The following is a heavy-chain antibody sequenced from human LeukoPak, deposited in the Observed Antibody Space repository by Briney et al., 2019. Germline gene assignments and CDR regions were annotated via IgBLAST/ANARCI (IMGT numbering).Heavy chain of an antibody. J-gene: IGHJ4*02. CDR2: ISAYNGNT. CDR3: ARGAQRDDFWYGSYLF. Sequence: GASVKVSCKASGYTFTNYGINWLRQAPGLGLEWMGWISAYNGNTNYAQKVQGRVTMTTDTSTSTAYMELRSLRFDDTAVYYCARGAQRDDFWYGSYLFWGQGTLVTVSS. V-gene: IGHV1-18*01. D-gene: IGHD3-3*01. CDR1: GYTFTNYG.